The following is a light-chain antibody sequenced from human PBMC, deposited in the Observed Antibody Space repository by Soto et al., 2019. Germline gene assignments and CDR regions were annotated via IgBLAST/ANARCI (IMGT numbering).Light chain of an antibody. CDR2: GAS. J-gene: IGKJ5*01. V-gene: IGKV3D-15*02. Sequence: EIVMTQSPATLSVSPGERATLSCRASQSVSSNLAWYQQKPGQAPRLLISGASNRASGIPARFSAWGSGTDFTLTISRVDPADFAFYYCQQYFTSPITFGQGTRLEI. CDR1: QSVSSN. CDR3: QQYFTSPIT.